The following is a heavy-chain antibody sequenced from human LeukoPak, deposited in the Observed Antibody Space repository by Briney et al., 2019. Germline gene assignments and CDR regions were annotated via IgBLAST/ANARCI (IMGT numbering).Heavy chain of an antibody. Sequence: SETLSLTCAVSGYSISSGYYWGWIRQPPGKGLEWIGSIYHSGSTYYNPSLKSRVTISVGTSKNQFSLKLSSVTAADTAVYYCARHSGPYYDFWSGYYRDYYYYYYMDVWGKGTMVTVYS. CDR1: GYSISSGYY. D-gene: IGHD3-3*01. V-gene: IGHV4-38-2*01. CDR2: IYHSGST. CDR3: ARHSGPYYDFWSGYYRDYYYYYYMDV. J-gene: IGHJ6*03.